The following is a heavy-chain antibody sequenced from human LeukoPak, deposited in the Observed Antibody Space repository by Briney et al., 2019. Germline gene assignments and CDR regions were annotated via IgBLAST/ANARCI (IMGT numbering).Heavy chain of an antibody. V-gene: IGHV3-30*18. D-gene: IGHD3-10*01. CDR2: ISYDVSNK. Sequence: GGSLRLSCAASGFAFSTYGMHWVRQAPGKGLEWVAVISYDVSNKYYADSVKGRFTISRDNSKNTLYLQMNSLRAEDTAVYYCAKEYLRWCGGFDAFDIWGQGTMVTVSS. CDR1: GFAFSTYG. J-gene: IGHJ3*02. CDR3: AKEYLRWCGGFDAFDI.